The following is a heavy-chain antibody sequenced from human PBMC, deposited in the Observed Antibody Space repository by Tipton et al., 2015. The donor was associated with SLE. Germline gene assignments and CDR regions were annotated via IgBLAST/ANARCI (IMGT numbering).Heavy chain of an antibody. J-gene: IGHJ6*03. CDR1: GGSISSGGYY. CDR2: IYYSGST. V-gene: IGHV4-31*03. D-gene: IGHD2-21*01. Sequence: TLSLTCTVSGGSISSGGYYWSWNRQHPGKGLEWIGYIYYSGSTYYNPSIKSRVTISVDTSKNQFSLKLSSVTAADTAVYYCARISPRLYCGGDCYYYYYMDVWGKGTTVTVSS. CDR3: ARISPRLYCGGDCYYYYYMDV.